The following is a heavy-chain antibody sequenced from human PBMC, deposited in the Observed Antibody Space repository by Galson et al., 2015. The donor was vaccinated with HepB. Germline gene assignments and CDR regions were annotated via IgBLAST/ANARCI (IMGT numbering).Heavy chain of an antibody. CDR1: GGSISSSY. D-gene: IGHD2-21*02. Sequence: ETLSLTCTVSGGSISSSYWSWIRQPPGKGLAWIGYIYYSGSTNYNPSLKSRVTISVDTSKNQFSLKLSSVTAADTAVYYCARAYCGGDCYYPNWYFDLWGRGTLVTVSS. CDR2: IYYSGST. CDR3: ARAYCGGDCYYPNWYFDL. V-gene: IGHV4-59*01. J-gene: IGHJ2*01.